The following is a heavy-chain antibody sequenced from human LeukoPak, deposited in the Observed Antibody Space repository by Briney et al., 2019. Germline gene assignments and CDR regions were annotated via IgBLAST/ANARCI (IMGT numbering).Heavy chain of an antibody. J-gene: IGHJ4*02. CDR1: GFTFSSYW. Sequence: GGSPRLSCAASGFTFSSYWVHWVRQAPGKGPVWVSRMNTDGSITTYADSVKGRFTVSRDNAKSTLYLQMNSLRAEDTAVYYCVKAPITNSSHWGQGTLVTVSS. V-gene: IGHV3-74*01. CDR3: VKAPITNSSH. D-gene: IGHD3-10*01. CDR2: MNTDGSIT.